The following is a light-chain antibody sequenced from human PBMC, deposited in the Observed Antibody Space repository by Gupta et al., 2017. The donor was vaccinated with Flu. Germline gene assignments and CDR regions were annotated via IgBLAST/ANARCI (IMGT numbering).Light chain of an antibody. CDR3: GTWAGSLFVGV. CDR2: KPN. V-gene: IGLV1-47*01. Sequence: QLGLTQPPSASATPGLSVTVTCSGSESNIGTNYVYWYQHPPQPAPKLLIYKPNRRPSGVPDRFSGSKSGTSASLVISGLRSEDEADYYWGTWAGSLFVGVFGGGTRLTVL. J-gene: IGLJ3*02. CDR1: ESNIGTNY.